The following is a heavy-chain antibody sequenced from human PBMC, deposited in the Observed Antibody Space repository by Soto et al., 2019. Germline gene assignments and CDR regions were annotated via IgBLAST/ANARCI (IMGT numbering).Heavy chain of an antibody. CDR3: ARDGAHSSSRYDSGGAENMDV. J-gene: IGHJ6*02. CDR2: INPNSGGT. V-gene: IGHV1-2*04. D-gene: IGHD6-13*01. Sequence: ASVKVSCKASGYTFTGYYMHWVRQAPGQGLEWMGWINPNSGGTNYAQKFQGWVTMTRDTSISTAYMELSRLRSDDTAVYYCARDGAHSSSRYDSGGAENMDVWGQGTTVTVSS. CDR1: GYTFTGYY.